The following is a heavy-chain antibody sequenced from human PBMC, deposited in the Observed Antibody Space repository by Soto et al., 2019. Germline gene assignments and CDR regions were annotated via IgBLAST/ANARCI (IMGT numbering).Heavy chain of an antibody. CDR1: EYTFTSYA. CDR2: INAGNGNT. J-gene: IGHJ4*02. Sequence: QVQLVQSGAEVKKPGASVKVSCKASEYTFTSYAMHWVRQAPGQRLEWMGWINAGNGNTKYSQKFQGRVTITRDTSESPAYMELSSLRAEDTAVYYCANAFGLYCFDDWGQGTPVTVSS. V-gene: IGHV1-3*01. CDR3: ANAFGLYCFDD. D-gene: IGHD3-16*01.